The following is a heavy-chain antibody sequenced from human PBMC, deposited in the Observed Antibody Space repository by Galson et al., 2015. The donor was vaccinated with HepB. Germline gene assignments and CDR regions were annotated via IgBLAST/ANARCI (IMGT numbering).Heavy chain of an antibody. CDR1: GFTFSSHA. Sequence: SLRLSCAASGFTFSSHAMSWVRQAPGKGLEWVSTIGGSGSSTYYADSVKGRFTISRDNSKNTLYLQMNSLRAEDTAVYYCAKENYDSSVDVWGQGTTVTVSS. CDR3: AKENYDSSVDV. CDR2: IGGSGSST. D-gene: IGHD3-22*01. J-gene: IGHJ6*02. V-gene: IGHV3-23*01.